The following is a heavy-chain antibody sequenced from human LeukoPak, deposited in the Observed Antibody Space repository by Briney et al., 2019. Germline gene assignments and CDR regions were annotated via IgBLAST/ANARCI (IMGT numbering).Heavy chain of an antibody. CDR1: GFTFSSYA. Sequence: AGGSLRLSCAASGFTFSSYAMSWVRQAPGKGLEWVSSISSSSSYIYYADSVKGRFTISRDNAKNSLYLQMNSLRAEDTAVYYCAREDSYGFRGLDYWGQGTLVTVSS. CDR3: AREDSYGFRGLDY. V-gene: IGHV3-21*01. CDR2: ISSSSSYI. D-gene: IGHD5-18*01. J-gene: IGHJ4*02.